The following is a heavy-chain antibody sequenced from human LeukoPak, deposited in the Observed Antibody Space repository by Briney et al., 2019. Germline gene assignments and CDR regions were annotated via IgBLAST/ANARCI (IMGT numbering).Heavy chain of an antibody. CDR1: EFSFTNFA. CDR3: AKVSHDYGFDY. CDR2: ISGSGGST. Sequence: GGSLRLSCAASEFSFTNFAMTWVRQAPGKGLERGSVISGSGGSTNYADSVKGRFTISRDNPKNTLYLQMNSLRAEDTAVYYCAKVSHDYGFDYWGQGALVTVSS. J-gene: IGHJ4*02. D-gene: IGHD5-12*01. V-gene: IGHV3-23*01.